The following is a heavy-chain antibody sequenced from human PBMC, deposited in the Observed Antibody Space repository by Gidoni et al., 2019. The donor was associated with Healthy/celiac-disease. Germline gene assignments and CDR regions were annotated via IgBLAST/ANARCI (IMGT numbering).Heavy chain of an antibody. CDR3: AKGRMIVVVVGPDY. D-gene: IGHD3-22*01. V-gene: IGHV3-23*01. CDR2: ISGSGGST. Sequence: EVQLLESGGGLIQPGGSLRLSCAASGFTFSNYAMSWVRQAPGKGLEWVSSISGSGGSTYYADSVKGRFTISRDNSKNTLYLQMNSLRAEDTAVYYCAKGRMIVVVVGPDYWGQGTLVAVSS. CDR1: GFTFSNYA. J-gene: IGHJ4*02.